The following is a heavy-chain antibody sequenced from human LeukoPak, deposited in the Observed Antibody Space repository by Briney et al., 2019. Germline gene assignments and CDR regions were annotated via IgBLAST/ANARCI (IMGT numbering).Heavy chain of an antibody. J-gene: IGHJ4*02. CDR1: GFTFSSYA. D-gene: IGHD3-16*01. CDR3: AKGGGIHVSFDY. CDR2: IYSGGTT. V-gene: IGHV3-66*01. Sequence: GGSLRLSCAASGFTFSSYAMHWVRQAPGKGLEWVSVIYSGGTTYYADSVKGRFTISRDNSKNTLFLQMNSLIVEDTAVYYCAKGGGIHVSFDYWGQGTLVTVSS.